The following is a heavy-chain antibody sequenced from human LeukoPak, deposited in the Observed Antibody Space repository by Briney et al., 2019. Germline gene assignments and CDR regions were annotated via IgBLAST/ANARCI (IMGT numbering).Heavy chain of an antibody. Sequence: SGGSLRLSCAASGFTYTIYAMSWVRQAPRKGLEWVSAISGSGDSTYYPDSVKGRFTISRDNSKNTLYLQVNSLRAEDTAAYYCANVLSYYGSGSYYKPSFDYWGQGTLVTVSS. V-gene: IGHV3-23*01. J-gene: IGHJ4*02. CDR2: ISGSGDST. D-gene: IGHD3-10*01. CDR3: ANVLSYYGSGSYYKPSFDY. CDR1: GFTYTIYA.